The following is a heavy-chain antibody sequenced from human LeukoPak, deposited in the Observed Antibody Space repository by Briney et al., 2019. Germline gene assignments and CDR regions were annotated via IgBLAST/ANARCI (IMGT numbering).Heavy chain of an antibody. D-gene: IGHD6-25*01. CDR2: IKSKIDGGTI. J-gene: IGHJ4*02. Sequence: AGSLALSCIASGFTFSDAWMSWVRQAPGKGLEWVGRIKSKIDGGTIDYGAPVKGRFTISRDDSRNTLYLQMNSLKTGDTAVYYCTTRRQDGCWGQGTLVTVS. V-gene: IGHV3-15*01. CDR1: GFTFSDAW. CDR3: TTRRQDGC.